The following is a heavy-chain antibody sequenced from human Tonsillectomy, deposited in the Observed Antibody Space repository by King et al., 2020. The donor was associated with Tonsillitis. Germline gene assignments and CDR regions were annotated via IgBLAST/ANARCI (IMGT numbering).Heavy chain of an antibody. CDR1: GCSSSSSNW. V-gene: IGHV4-4*02. CDR3: ARNYYDSSGYYFDAFDI. J-gene: IGHJ3*02. CDR2: IYHIGST. D-gene: IGHD3-22*01. Sequence: VQLQESGPGLVKPSGTLSLTCAVSGCSSSSSNWWSWVRQPPGKGLEWIGEIYHIGSTNYNPSLKSRVTISGDTSKNQFSLKLSSVTAADTAVYYCARNYYDSSGYYFDAFDIWGQGTMVTVSS.